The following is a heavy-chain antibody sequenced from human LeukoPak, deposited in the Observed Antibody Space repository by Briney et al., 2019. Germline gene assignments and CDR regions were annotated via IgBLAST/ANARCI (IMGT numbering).Heavy chain of an antibody. D-gene: IGHD6-6*01. CDR2: MYYSGST. CDR1: GSSFSSYY. CDR3: ARDRRGSTSLDN. V-gene: IGHV4-59*12. J-gene: IGHJ4*02. Sequence: PSGTLSLSCTVSGSSFSSYYLSWIRQPPGKRLEWVGYMYYSGSTNYKPSLKSRVTISIDTSKNQFSLKLSYVTAADTAVYYCARDRRGSTSLDNWGQGILVTVSS.